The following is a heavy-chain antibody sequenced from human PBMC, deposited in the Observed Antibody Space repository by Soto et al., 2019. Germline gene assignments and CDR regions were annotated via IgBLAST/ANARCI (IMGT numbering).Heavy chain of an antibody. V-gene: IGHV3-48*03. CDR3: ARESDYDTFDY. Sequence: EVQLVESGGGLVQPGGSLRLSCAASGFTFSTYEMHCVRQAPGKGLEWVSYISGSGSSIYYADSVKGRFTISRDNAKKSLYLQMNGLRAEDTAVYYCARESDYDTFDYWGQGTLVTVSS. CDR2: ISGSGSSI. D-gene: IGHD3-9*01. CDR1: GFTFSTYE. J-gene: IGHJ4*02.